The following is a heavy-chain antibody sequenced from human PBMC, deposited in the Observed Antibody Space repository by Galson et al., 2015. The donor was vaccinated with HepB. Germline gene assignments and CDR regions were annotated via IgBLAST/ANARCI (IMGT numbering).Heavy chain of an antibody. CDR2: ISSSRSTI. V-gene: IGHV3-48*04. CDR1: GFTFSNYS. J-gene: IGHJ2*01. D-gene: IGHD3-22*01. CDR3: ARFYDSGGYYIYWYFDL. Sequence: LRLSCAASGFTFSNYSMNWVRQAPGRGLEWVSSISSSRSTIYYADSVKGRFTISTDNAKNSLYLQMNSLRAEDTAVYYCARFYDSGGYYIYWYFDLWGRGTLVTVSS.